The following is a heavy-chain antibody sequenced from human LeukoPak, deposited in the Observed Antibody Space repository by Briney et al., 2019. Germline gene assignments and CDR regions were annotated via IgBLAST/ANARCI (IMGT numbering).Heavy chain of an antibody. CDR1: GYTFTSSG. CDR2: ISAYNGNT. Sequence: GASVKVSCKASGYTFTSSGISWVRQAPGQGLEWMGWISAYNGNTNYAQKLQGRVTMTTDTSTSTAYMELRSLRSDDTAVYYCAILYANYDTNPPDYWGQGTLVTVSS. J-gene: IGHJ4*02. CDR3: AILYANYDTNPPDY. V-gene: IGHV1-18*01. D-gene: IGHD3-22*01.